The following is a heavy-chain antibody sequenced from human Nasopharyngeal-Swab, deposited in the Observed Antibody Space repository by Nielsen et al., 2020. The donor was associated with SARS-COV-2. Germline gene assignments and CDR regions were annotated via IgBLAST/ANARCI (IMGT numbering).Heavy chain of an antibody. D-gene: IGHD3-22*01. J-gene: IGHJ4*02. CDR3: ARRAYYYDSRGFYEDY. CDR2: ISSGGTTK. V-gene: IGHV3-11*04. Sequence: GGSLRLSCAASGFSFSDYYMSWLRQAPGKGLEWISYISSGGTTKYYADSVKGRFAISRDNARRPLFLQMNSLRAEDTALYYCARRAYYYDSRGFYEDYWGQGTLVTVSS. CDR1: GFSFSDYY.